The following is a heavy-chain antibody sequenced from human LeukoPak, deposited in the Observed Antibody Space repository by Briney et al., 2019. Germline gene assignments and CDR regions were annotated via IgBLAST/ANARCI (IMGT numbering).Heavy chain of an antibody. CDR2: ISSSSSTI. D-gene: IGHD2-15*01. CDR3: ARGGVVVVAATSFDP. CDR1: GFTFSSYS. V-gene: IGHV3-48*01. J-gene: IGHJ5*02. Sequence: GGSLRLSCAASGFTFSSYSMNWVRQAPGKGLEWVSYISSSSSTIYYADSVKGRSTISRDNAKNSLYLQMNSLRAEDTAVYYCARGGVVVVAATSFDPWGQGTLVTVSS.